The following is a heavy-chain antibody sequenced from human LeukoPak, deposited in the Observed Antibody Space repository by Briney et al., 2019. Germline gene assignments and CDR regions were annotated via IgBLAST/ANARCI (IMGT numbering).Heavy chain of an antibody. CDR1: GYTFTSHY. D-gene: IGHD2-2*01. J-gene: IGHJ3*02. CDR2: INPSGGST. Sequence: ASVKVSCKASGYTFTSHYMHWVRQAPGQGLEWMGIINPSGGSTSYAQKFQGRVTMTRDMSTSTVYMELSSLRSEDTAVYYCARRSSKNAFDIWGQGTMVTVSS. CDR3: ARRSSKNAFDI. V-gene: IGHV1-46*01.